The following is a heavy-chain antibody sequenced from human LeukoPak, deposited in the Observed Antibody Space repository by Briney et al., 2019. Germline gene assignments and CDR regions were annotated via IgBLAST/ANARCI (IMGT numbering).Heavy chain of an antibody. CDR3: ARAIDYYDSSGYYYRPIGYFDY. D-gene: IGHD3-22*01. Sequence: PSETLSLTCTVSGGSISSYYWSWIRQPPGKGLEWIGYIYYSGSTNYNPSLKSRVTISVDTSKNQFSLKLSPVTAADTAVYYCARAIDYYDSSGYYYRPIGYFDYWGQGTLVTVSS. CDR2: IYYSGST. J-gene: IGHJ4*02. CDR1: GGSISSYY. V-gene: IGHV4-59*01.